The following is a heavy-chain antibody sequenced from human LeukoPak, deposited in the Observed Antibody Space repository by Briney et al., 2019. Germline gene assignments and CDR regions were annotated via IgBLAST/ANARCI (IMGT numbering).Heavy chain of an antibody. CDR1: GGSISSSSYY. V-gene: IGHV4-39*01. Sequence: SETLSLTCTVSGGSISSSSYYWGWIRQPPGKGLEWIGSIYYSGSTYYNPSLKSRVTISVDTSKNQFSLKLSSVTAADTAVYYCTASDSSGYRPCDYWGQGTLVTVSS. J-gene: IGHJ4*02. D-gene: IGHD3-22*01. CDR3: TASDSSGYRPCDY. CDR2: IYYSGST.